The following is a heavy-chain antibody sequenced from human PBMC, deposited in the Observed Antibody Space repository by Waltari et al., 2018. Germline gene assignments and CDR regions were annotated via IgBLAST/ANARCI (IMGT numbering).Heavy chain of an antibody. D-gene: IGHD5-12*01. CDR3: ARDFNSGYDHRGAFDI. CDR2: IYHSGST. V-gene: IGHV4-38-2*02. CDR1: GYSISSGYY. J-gene: IGHJ3*02. Sequence: QVQLQESGPGLVKPSETLSLTCTVSGYSISSGYYWGWIRQPPGKGLEWIGSIYHSGSTYYNPSLKSRVTISVDTSKNQFSLKLSSVTAADTAVYYCARDFNSGYDHRGAFDIWGQGTMVTVSS.